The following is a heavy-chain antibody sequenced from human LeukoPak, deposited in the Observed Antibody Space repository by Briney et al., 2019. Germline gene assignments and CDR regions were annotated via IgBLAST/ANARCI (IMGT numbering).Heavy chain of an antibody. Sequence: PSETLSLTCTVSGGSINSYYWSWIRQPPGKGLEWIGYIYYSGSTNYNPSLKSRVTISVDTSKNQFSLKLSSVTAADTTVYYCAREARYSSGRRDFDYWGQGTLVTVSS. V-gene: IGHV4-59*01. CDR3: AREARYSSGRRDFDY. D-gene: IGHD6-19*01. CDR1: GGSINSYY. CDR2: IYYSGST. J-gene: IGHJ4*02.